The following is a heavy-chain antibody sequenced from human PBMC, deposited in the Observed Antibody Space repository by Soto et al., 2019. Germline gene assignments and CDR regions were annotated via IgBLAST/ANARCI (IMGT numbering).Heavy chain of an antibody. CDR1: GFTFSSYW. V-gene: IGHV3-7*01. J-gene: IGHJ4*02. D-gene: IGHD6-6*01. CDR2: IKQDGSEK. CDR3: ARTVKTSYSSSSYFDY. Sequence: EVQLVESGGGLVQPGGSLRLSCAASGFTFSSYWMSWVRQAPGKGLEWVANIKQDGSEKYYVDSVKGRFTISRDNAKNSLYLQMNSLRAEDTDVYYCARTVKTSYSSSSYFDYWGQGTLVTVSS.